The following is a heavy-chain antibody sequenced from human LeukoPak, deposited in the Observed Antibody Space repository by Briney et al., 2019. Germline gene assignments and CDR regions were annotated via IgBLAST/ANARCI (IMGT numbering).Heavy chain of an antibody. Sequence: SETLSLTCTVSGYSISSGDYWVWIRQPPGKGLEWIGSIYHSGSTYHNPSLKSRVSISVDTSKNQFSLKLSSVTAADTAVYYCARGWDWYFDLWGRGTLVTVSS. J-gene: IGHJ2*01. D-gene: IGHD6-13*01. CDR1: GYSISSGDY. V-gene: IGHV4-38-2*02. CDR3: ARGWDWYFDL. CDR2: IYHSGST.